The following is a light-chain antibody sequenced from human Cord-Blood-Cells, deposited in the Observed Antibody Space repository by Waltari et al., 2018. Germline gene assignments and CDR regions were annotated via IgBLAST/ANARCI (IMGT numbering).Light chain of an antibody. CDR3: QQSYSTPYT. V-gene: IGKV1-39*01. CDR1: QSISSY. Sequence: IQMTQSPSSLSASVGDRVTITCRASQSISSYLNWYQQKPGKAPKLLIYAASSLQSGVPSRFSGSGSGTDFNLTISSLQPEDFATYYCQQSYSTPYTFGQGTKLEIK. J-gene: IGKJ2*01. CDR2: AAS.